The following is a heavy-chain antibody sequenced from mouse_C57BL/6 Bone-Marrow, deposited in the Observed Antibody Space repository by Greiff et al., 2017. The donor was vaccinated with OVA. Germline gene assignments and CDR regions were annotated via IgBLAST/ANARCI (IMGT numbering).Heavy chain of an antibody. Sequence: QVQLQQSGAELARPGSSVKLSCKASGYTFTSYWMHWVQQRPIQGLEWIGNIDPSDSETHYNQKFKDKATLTVDKSSSTAYMQLSSLTSEDSAVYYCASLYFDYWGQGTTLTVSS. V-gene: IGHV1-52*01. J-gene: IGHJ2*01. CDR2: IDPSDSET. CDR1: GYTFTSYW. CDR3: ASLYFDY.